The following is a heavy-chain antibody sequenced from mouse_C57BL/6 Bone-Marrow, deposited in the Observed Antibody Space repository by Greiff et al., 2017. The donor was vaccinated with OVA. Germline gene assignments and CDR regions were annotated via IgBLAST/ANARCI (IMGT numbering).Heavy chain of an antibody. D-gene: IGHD1-1*01. CDR1: GFTFSDYY. V-gene: IGHV5-12*01. CDR3: ARPHYYGSTWFAY. CDR2: ISNGGGST. Sequence: EVKVEESGGGLVQPGGSLKLSCAASGFTFSDYYMYWVRQTPEKRLEWVAYISNGGGSTYYPDTVKGRFTFSRDNAKNTLYLQMSRLKSEDTAMYYCARPHYYGSTWFAYWGQGTLVTVSA. J-gene: IGHJ3*01.